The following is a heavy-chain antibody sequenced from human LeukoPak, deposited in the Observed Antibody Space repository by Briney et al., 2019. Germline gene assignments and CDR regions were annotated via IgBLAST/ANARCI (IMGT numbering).Heavy chain of an antibody. Sequence: GASVKVSCKVSGYTLTELSMHWVRQAPGKGLGWMGGFDPEDGETFYAQKFQGRVTMTEDTSTDTAYMELRSLKSDDTAVYYCASLKNYYDSSGYLVTDAFDIWGQGTMVTVSS. CDR3: ASLKNYYDSSGYLVTDAFDI. J-gene: IGHJ3*02. D-gene: IGHD3-22*01. V-gene: IGHV1-24*01. CDR1: GYTLTELS. CDR2: FDPEDGET.